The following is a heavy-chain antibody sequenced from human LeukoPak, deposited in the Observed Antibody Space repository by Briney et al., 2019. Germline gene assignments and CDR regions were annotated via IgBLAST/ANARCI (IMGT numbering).Heavy chain of an antibody. D-gene: IGHD3-10*01. V-gene: IGHV3-23*01. CDR1: GLTFSSYA. Sequence: PGGSLRLSCAASGLTFSSYAMSWVRQAPGKGLEWVSAISGSGGSTYYADSVKGRFTISRDNSKNTLYLQMNSLRAEDTAVYYCAREYYYGSGTNPAEAFDIWGQGTMVTVSS. CDR3: AREYYYGSGTNPAEAFDI. CDR2: ISGSGGST. J-gene: IGHJ3*02.